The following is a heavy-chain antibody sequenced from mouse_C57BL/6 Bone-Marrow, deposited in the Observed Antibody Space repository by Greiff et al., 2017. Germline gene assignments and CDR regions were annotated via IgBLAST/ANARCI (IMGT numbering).Heavy chain of an antibody. Sequence: EVKVVESGGGLVQPKGSLKLSCAASGFSFNTYAMNWVRQAPGKGLAWVARIRSKSNNYATYYADSVKDRFTISRDDSESMLYLQMNNLKTEDTAMYYCGRYSMDYWGQGTSGTVSS. CDR2: IRSKSNNYAT. CDR3: GRYSMDY. CDR1: GFSFNTYA. V-gene: IGHV10-1*01. J-gene: IGHJ4*01.